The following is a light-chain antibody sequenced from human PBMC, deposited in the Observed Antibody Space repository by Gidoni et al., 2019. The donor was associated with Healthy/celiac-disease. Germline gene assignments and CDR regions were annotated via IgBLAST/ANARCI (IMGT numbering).Light chain of an antibody. Sequence: SYELTQPRSVAVSPGQTASITCSGDKFGDKYACLYQQKPGQSPVLVIYQDSKRPSRIPERFSGSNSGNTATLTLSGTQAMDEADYYCQAWDSSTGVFGTGTKVTVL. CDR2: QDS. J-gene: IGLJ1*01. V-gene: IGLV3-1*01. CDR1: KFGDKY. CDR3: QAWDSSTGV.